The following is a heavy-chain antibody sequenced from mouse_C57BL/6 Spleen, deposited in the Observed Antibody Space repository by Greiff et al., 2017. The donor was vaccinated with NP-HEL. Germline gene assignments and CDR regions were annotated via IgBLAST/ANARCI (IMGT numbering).Heavy chain of an antibody. V-gene: IGHV1-54*01. D-gene: IGHD1-1*01. CDR2: INPGSGGT. CDR1: GYAFTNYL. Sequence: VQLQQSGAELVRPGTSVKVSCKASGYAFTNYLIEWVKQRPGQGLEWIGVINPGSGGTYYNEKFKGKATLTADKSSSTAYMQLSSLTSEDSAVYFCARGAVVPFAYWGQGTLVTVSA. J-gene: IGHJ3*01. CDR3: ARGAVVPFAY.